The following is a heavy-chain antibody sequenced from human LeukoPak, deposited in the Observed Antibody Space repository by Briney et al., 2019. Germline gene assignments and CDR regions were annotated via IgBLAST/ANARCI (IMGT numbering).Heavy chain of an antibody. V-gene: IGHV1-69*13. D-gene: IGHD3-9*01. CDR2: IIPIFGTA. Sequence: ASVKVSCKASGGTFGSYAISWVRQAPGQGLEWMGGIIPIFGTANYAQKFQGRVTITADESTSTAYMELSSLRFEDTAVYYCARRGILAYGMDVWGQGTTVTVSS. CDR1: GGTFGSYA. CDR3: ARRGILAYGMDV. J-gene: IGHJ6*02.